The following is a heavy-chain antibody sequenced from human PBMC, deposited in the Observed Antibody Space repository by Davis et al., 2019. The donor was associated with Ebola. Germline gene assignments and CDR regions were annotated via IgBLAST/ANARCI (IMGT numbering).Heavy chain of an antibody. Sequence: GGSLRLSCAASGFVFRSYVMSWVRQAPGKGLEWVAVIWYDGRNQYYADSVKGRFTISRDNSKNTLYLQMNSLRAEDTAVYYCVRDTYYYYNTMDVWGKGTTVTVSS. J-gene: IGHJ6*04. CDR2: IWYDGRNQ. V-gene: IGHV3-33*08. CDR3: VRDTYYYYNTMDV. CDR1: GFVFRSYV.